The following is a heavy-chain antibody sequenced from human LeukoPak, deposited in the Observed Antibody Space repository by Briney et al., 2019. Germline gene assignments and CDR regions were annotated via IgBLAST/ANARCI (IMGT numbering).Heavy chain of an antibody. D-gene: IGHD2-8*01. CDR1: GFTFTTYG. J-gene: IGHJ6*02. CDR3: ARDLSYFSWDV. CDR2: IFYDGSKT. V-gene: IGHV3-33*01. Sequence: GGSLRLSCAASGFTFTTYGFYWVRQAPGQGLEWVSLIFYDGSKTDYADSVKGRFTISRDNSKNTVYLQMNSLRGEDTAVYYCARDLSYFSWDVRGQGTTVTVSS.